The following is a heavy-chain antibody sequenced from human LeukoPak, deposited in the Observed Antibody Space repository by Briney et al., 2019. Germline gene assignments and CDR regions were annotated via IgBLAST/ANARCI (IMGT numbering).Heavy chain of an antibody. J-gene: IGHJ4*02. CDR1: GFTFSSYA. CDR2: ISGSGGST. CDR3: AKTKGSGYYHYFDY. Sequence: GGSLRLSCAASGFTFSSYAMSWVRQAPGKGLEWVSAISGSGGSTYYADSVKGRFTISRDNSKNTLYLQMSSLRAEDTAVYYCAKTKGSGYYHYFDYWGQGTLVTVSS. V-gene: IGHV3-23*01. D-gene: IGHD3-22*01.